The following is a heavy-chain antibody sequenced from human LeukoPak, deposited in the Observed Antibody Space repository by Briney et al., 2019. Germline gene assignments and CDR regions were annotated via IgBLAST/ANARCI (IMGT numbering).Heavy chain of an antibody. D-gene: IGHD3-10*01. Sequence: TLSLTCTVSGGSISSGSYYWSWIRQPAGKGLEWIGRIYTSGSTNYNPSLKSRVTISVDTSKNQFSLKLSSVTAADTAVYYCARGYYGSGSSAGHAFDIWGQGTMVTVSS. CDR1: GGSISSGSYY. V-gene: IGHV4-61*02. CDR2: IYTSGST. J-gene: IGHJ3*02. CDR3: ARGYYGSGSSAGHAFDI.